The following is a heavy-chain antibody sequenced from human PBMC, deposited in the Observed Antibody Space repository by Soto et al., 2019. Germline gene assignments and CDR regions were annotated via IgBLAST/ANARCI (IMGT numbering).Heavy chain of an antibody. CDR1: GYTFTSYY. V-gene: IGHV1-46*01. CDR2: INPSGGST. Sequence: QVQLVQSGAEVKKPGASVKVSCKASGYTFTSYYMHWVRQAPGQGLEWMGIINPSGGSTSYAQKFQGRGTMTRETSTSTGYMELSSLRSEDTAVYYCAREMATMFYFDLWGRGTLVTVSS. J-gene: IGHJ2*01. CDR3: AREMATMFYFDL. D-gene: IGHD5-12*01.